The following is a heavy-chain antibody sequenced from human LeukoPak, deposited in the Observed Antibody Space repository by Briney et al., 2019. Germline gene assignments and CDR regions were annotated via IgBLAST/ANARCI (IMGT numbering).Heavy chain of an antibody. D-gene: IGHD1-26*01. V-gene: IGHV4-34*01. CDR3: ARGAYSGSYLYFDY. CDR1: GGSFSGYY. Sequence: PSETLSLTCAVYGGSFSGYYWSWIRQPPGKGLERIGEINHSGSTNYNPSLKSRVTISVDTSKNQFSLKLSSVTAADTAVYYCARGAYSGSYLYFDYWGQGTLVTVSS. CDR2: INHSGST. J-gene: IGHJ4*02.